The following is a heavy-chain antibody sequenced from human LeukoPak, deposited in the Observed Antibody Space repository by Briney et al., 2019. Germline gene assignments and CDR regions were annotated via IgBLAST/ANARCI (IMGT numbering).Heavy chain of an antibody. D-gene: IGHD2-2*01. Sequence: ASVKVSCKASGYTFTSYDINWVRQATGQGRAWMGWMNPNSGNTGYAQKFQGRVTMTRNTSISTAYMELSSLRSEDTAVYYCARAKPVGYCSNTSCRRWFDPWGQGTLVTVSS. V-gene: IGHV1-8*01. CDR3: ARAKPVGYCSNTSCRRWFDP. J-gene: IGHJ5*02. CDR1: GYTFTSYD. CDR2: MNPNSGNT.